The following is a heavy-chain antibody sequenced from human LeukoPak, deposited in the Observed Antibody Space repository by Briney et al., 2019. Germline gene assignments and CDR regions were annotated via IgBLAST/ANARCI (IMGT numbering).Heavy chain of an antibody. Sequence: SQTLSLTCAVSGGSISSGGYSWSWIRQPPGKGLEWIGSFFYSGSTYYNPSLKSRVTISVDTSKNQFSLKVNSVTAADTAVYYCARRRVAAAGTEDDWGQGTLVTVSS. CDR2: FFYSGST. V-gene: IGHV4-30-2*03. J-gene: IGHJ4*02. D-gene: IGHD6-13*01. CDR1: GGSISSGGYS. CDR3: ARRRVAAAGTEDD.